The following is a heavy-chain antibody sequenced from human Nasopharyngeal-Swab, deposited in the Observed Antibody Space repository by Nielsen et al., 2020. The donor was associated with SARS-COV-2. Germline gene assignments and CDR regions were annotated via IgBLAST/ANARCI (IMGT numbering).Heavy chain of an antibody. CDR3: ARDRGVNDYVWGSYRKSDAFDI. CDR1: GYTFTSYY. J-gene: IGHJ3*02. V-gene: IGHV1-46*01. CDR2: INPSGGST. D-gene: IGHD3-16*02. Sequence: ASVKVSCKASGYTFTSYYMHWVRQAPGQGLEWTGIINPSGGSTSYAQKFQGRVTMTRDTSTSTVYMELSSLRSEDTAVYYCARDRGVNDYVWGSYRKSDAFDIWGQGTMVTVSS.